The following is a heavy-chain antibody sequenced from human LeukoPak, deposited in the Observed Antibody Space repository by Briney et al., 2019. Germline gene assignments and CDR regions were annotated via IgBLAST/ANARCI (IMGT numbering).Heavy chain of an antibody. CDR3: AKDEEEIAAAGTGHDY. D-gene: IGHD6-13*01. V-gene: IGHV3-21*01. CDR2: ISSSSSYI. J-gene: IGHJ4*02. CDR1: GFTFSSYS. Sequence: PGGSLRLSCAASGFTFSSYSMNWVRQAPGKGLEWVSSISSSSSYIYYADSVKGRFTISRDNSKNTLYLQMNSLRAEDTAVYYCAKDEEEIAAAGTGHDYWGQGTLVTVSS.